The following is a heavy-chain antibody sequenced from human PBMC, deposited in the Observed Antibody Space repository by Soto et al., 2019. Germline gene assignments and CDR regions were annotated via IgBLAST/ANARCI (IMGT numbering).Heavy chain of an antibody. Sequence: SETLSLTCTVSGVSISSRTYYWGWIRQPPGKGLERIASSYYRGSTYYKPSLKSRVTISVDTSKNQFSLKLSSVTAADTAVYYCARIAAGVQYYYYYYGMDVWGQGTTVTVSS. CDR3: ARIAAGVQYYYYYYGMDV. V-gene: IGHV4-39*07. D-gene: IGHD6-19*01. CDR1: GVSISSRTYY. CDR2: SYYRGST. J-gene: IGHJ6*02.